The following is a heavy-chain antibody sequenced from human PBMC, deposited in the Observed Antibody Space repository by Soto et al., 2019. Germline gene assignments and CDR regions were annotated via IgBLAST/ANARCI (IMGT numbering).Heavy chain of an antibody. CDR3: ARPHSRAYDSSGYYYWVY. V-gene: IGHV1-69*13. J-gene: IGHJ4*02. D-gene: IGHD3-22*01. Sequence: SVKVSCKASGGTFSSYAISWVRQAPGQGLEWMGGIIPIFGTANYAQKFQGRVTITADESTSTAYMELSSLRSEDTAVYYCARPHSRAYDSSGYYYWVYWGQGTLVTVSS. CDR2: IIPIFGTA. CDR1: GGTFSSYA.